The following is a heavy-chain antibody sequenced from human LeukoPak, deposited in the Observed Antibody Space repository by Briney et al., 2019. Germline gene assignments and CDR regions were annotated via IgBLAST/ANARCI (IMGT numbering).Heavy chain of an antibody. CDR2: ISSSSSTI. D-gene: IGHD4-17*01. J-gene: IGHJ4*02. Sequence: GGSLRLSCAASRFTFNNYEMNWVRQAPGKGLEWVSYISSSSSTIYYADSVKGRFTISRDNAKNSLYLQMNSLRAEDTAVYYCARDGDYHTEEFDYWGQGTLVTVSS. CDR1: RFTFNNYE. CDR3: ARDGDYHTEEFDY. V-gene: IGHV3-48*03.